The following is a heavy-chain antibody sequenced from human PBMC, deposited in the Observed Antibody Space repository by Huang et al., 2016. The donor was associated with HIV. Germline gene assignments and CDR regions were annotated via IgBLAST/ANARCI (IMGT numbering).Heavy chain of an antibody. CDR3: VHRLRYGKWYVDY. J-gene: IGHJ4*02. CDR1: GFSLTSSGVA. D-gene: IGHD6-13*01. Sequence: QITLKESGPTLVKPTQTLTLTCTFSGFSLTSSGVAVGWIRQPPGKALEWLALIYWDNEERFSPSLKTRLTITKDTPKNEVVLTMTNMDPVDTATYYCVHRLRYGKWYVDYWGQGVLVAVSS. V-gene: IGHV2-5*02. CDR2: IYWDNEE.